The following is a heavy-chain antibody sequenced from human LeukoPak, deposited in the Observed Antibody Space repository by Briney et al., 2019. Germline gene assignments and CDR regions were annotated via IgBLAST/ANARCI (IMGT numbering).Heavy chain of an antibody. CDR2: IYTSGST. CDR1: GGSISSYY. CDR3: ARGDRVGYSSSWNPYNWFDP. V-gene: IGHV4-4*07. J-gene: IGHJ5*02. Sequence: SETLSLTCTVSGGSISSYYWSWIRQPAGKGLEWIGRIYTSGSTNYNPSLKSRVTMSVDTSKNQFSLKLSSVTAADTAVYYCARGDRVGYSSSWNPYNWFDPWGQGTLVTVSS. D-gene: IGHD6-13*01.